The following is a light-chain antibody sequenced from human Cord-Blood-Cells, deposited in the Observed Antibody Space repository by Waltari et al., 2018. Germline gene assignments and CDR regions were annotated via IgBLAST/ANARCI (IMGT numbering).Light chain of an antibody. CDR3: SSYTSSSTVV. V-gene: IGLV2-14*01. CDR1: SSDVGGYNY. Sequence: QSALTQPASVSGSPGQSITISCTGTSSDVGGYNYVSWYQQNPGKAPKLMIYDVLNRPSGVSKRFSGSNSGNTASLTISGLQAEDEADYYSSSYTSSSTVVFGGGTKLTVL. CDR2: DVL. J-gene: IGLJ2*01.